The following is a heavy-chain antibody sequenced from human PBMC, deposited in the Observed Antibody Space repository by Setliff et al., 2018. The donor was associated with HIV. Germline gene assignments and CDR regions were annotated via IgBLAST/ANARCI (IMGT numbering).Heavy chain of an antibody. Sequence: GGSLRLSCAASGFTFSTSGMNWVRQAPGKGLEWVSSISSRGGSVYYADSVRGRFTISRDTAKNSLYLQMNSLRAEDTADYYCARYARVPQFWGKGTTVTVSS. D-gene: IGHD1-1*01. CDR2: ISSRGGSV. CDR1: GFTFSTSG. V-gene: IGHV3-21*04. CDR3: ARYARVPQF. J-gene: IGHJ6*04.